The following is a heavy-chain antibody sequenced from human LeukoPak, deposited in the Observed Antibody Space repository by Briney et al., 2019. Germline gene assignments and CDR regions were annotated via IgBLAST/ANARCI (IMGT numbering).Heavy chain of an antibody. Sequence: SETLSLTCAVYGGSFSGYYWSWIRQPPGKGLEWIGEINHSGSTNNNPSLKSRVTISVDTSMNQFSLKLSSVTAADTAVYYCARARGIAAAGKIDYWGQGTLVTVSS. CDR1: GGSFSGYY. CDR2: INHSGST. CDR3: ARARGIAAAGKIDY. V-gene: IGHV4-34*01. D-gene: IGHD6-13*01. J-gene: IGHJ4*02.